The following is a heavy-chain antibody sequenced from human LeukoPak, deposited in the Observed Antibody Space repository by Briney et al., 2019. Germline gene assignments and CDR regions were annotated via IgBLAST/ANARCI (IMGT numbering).Heavy chain of an antibody. D-gene: IGHD3-22*01. V-gene: IGHV4-59*01. CDR1: GGSISSYY. J-gene: IGHJ4*02. CDR2: IYYSGST. CDR3: ARDVREGYYDSSGYYTDY. Sequence: PSETLSLTCTDSGGSISSYYWSWIRQPPGKGLEWIGYIYYSGSTNYNPSLKSRVTISVDTSKNQFSLKLSSVTAADTAVYYCARDVREGYYDSSGYYTDYWGQGTLVTVSS.